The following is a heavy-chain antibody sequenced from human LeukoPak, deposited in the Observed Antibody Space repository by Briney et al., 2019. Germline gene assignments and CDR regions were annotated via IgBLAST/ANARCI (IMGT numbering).Heavy chain of an antibody. Sequence: SETLSLTCAVYGGSFSGYYWSWIRQPPGKGLEWVGEINHTEGTNDNPSLKSRVTISVDTSKNQFSLKLSSVTAADTAVYYCARGTRGYSSSWYLGSKPHFDYWGQGTLVTVSS. CDR3: ARGTRGYSSSWYLGSKPHFDY. J-gene: IGHJ4*02. D-gene: IGHD6-13*01. V-gene: IGHV4-34*01. CDR2: INHTEGT. CDR1: GGSFSGYY.